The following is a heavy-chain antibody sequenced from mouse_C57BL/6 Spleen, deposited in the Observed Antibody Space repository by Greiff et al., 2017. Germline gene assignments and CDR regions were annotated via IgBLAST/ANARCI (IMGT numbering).Heavy chain of an antibody. D-gene: IGHD1-1*02. CDR3: ERSGYGSGCVYFDV. V-gene: IGHV1-64*01. J-gene: IGHJ1*03. CDR1: GYTFTSYW. CDR2: IHPNYGST. Sequence: VQLQQPGAELVKPGASVKLSCKASGYTFTSYWMHWVKQRPGQGLEWIGKIHPNYGSTNYNEKFKGKATLTVDKSSSTAYMQLSSLTSADSAVSYSERSGYGSGCVYFDVWGTGATVTVSS.